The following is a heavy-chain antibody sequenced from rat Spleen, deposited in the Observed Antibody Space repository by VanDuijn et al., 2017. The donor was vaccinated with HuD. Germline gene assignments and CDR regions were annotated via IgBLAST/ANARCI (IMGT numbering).Heavy chain of an antibody. CDR2: ISNDDNTT. CDR3: TNFALFDY. V-gene: IGHV5-29*01. J-gene: IGHJ2*01. CDR1: GFTFSDYY. Sequence: EVQLVESDGGLVQPGRSLKLSCAASGFTFSDYYMAWVRQAPTKGLEWVATISNDDNTTYYRDSVKGRFTISRDTAKSTLYLQMNSLRSEDTATYYCTNFALFDYWGQGVMVTVSS.